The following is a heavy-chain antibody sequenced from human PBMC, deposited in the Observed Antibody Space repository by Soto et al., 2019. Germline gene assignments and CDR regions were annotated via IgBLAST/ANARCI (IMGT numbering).Heavy chain of an antibody. J-gene: IGHJ6*02. V-gene: IGHV1-69*13. Sequence: SVKVSWEASGGGLRSYAIRWVRQATGKGPEWMGGIIPIFGTANYAQKFQGRVTITADESTSTAYMELSSLRSEDTAVYYCARDSHPTYYYGSGSHYGMDVWGQGTTVTVSS. D-gene: IGHD3-10*01. CDR3: ARDSHPTYYYGSGSHYGMDV. CDR1: GGGLRSYA. CDR2: IIPIFGTA.